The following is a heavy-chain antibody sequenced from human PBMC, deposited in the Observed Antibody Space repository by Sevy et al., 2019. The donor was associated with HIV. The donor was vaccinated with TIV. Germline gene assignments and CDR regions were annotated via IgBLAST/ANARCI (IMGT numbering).Heavy chain of an antibody. D-gene: IGHD4-4*01. Sequence: ASVKVSCKSSGYTFTTHGLSWVRQAPGQGLEWMGWMSPYNGDTNYAQKFQGRVTMAEDTPTSTAYMELKSLRSGDTAVYYCAVHMTTSFDHWGQGTLVTVSS. CDR2: MSPYNGDT. CDR3: AVHMTTSFDH. V-gene: IGHV1-18*01. CDR1: GYTFTTHG. J-gene: IGHJ4*02.